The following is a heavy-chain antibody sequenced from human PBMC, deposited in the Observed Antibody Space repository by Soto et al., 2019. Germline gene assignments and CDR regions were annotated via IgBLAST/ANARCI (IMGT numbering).Heavy chain of an antibody. Sequence: QVQLVQSGAEVKKPGASVKVSCKASGYTFTSYAMHWVRQAPGQRLEWMGWINAGNGNTKYSQKFQGRVTITRDTSASTAYMELXSLRSEXXAXYXXAXXXXTMVRGDYYYYYGMDVWGQGTTVTVSS. D-gene: IGHD3-10*01. CDR3: AXXXXTMVRGDYYYYYGMDV. CDR1: GYTFTSYA. CDR2: INAGNGNT. V-gene: IGHV1-3*01. J-gene: IGHJ6*02.